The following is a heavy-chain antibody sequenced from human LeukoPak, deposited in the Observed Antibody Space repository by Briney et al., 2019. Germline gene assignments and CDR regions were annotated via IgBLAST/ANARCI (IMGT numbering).Heavy chain of an antibody. D-gene: IGHD6-25*01. CDR2: IFSGDTT. CDR1: GFTVSTNR. J-gene: IGHJ4*02. V-gene: IGHV3-66*01. Sequence: GGSLRLSCAASGFTVSTNRMSWVRQAPGKGLEWVSGIFSGDTTFYADSVKGRFSISRGNSKNTVYLQMNSLRAEDTAVYYCATSSFASGHFCGRFDFWGQGVLVTVSS. CDR3: ATSSFASGHFCGRFDF.